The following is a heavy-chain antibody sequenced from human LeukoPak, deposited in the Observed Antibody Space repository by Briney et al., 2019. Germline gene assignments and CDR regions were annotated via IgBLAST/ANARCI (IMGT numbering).Heavy chain of an antibody. D-gene: IGHD2-21*02. J-gene: IGHJ4*02. CDR3: ARGRVVVSASVCYFDY. V-gene: IGHV1-2*02. Sequence: ASVKVSCKASGYTFTGYYMHWVRQAPGQGLEWMGWINPNSGDTNYAQKFQGRVTMTRDTSISTAYMELSRLRSDDTAVYYCARGRVVVSASVCYFDYWGQGTLVTVSS. CDR2: INPNSGDT. CDR1: GYTFTGYY.